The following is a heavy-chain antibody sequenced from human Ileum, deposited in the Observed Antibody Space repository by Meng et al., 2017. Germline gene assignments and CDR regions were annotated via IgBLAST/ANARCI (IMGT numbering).Heavy chain of an antibody. Sequence: ETLSLTCTVSGFSINTNYYWGWIRQPPGKGLEWIGNFHHSGTTNYNPSLKSRVTISVDTSKNQFSLKLNSVSAADTAVYYCTRASVWYSGGYWGQGTLVTVSS. CDR1: GFSINTNYY. D-gene: IGHD1-26*01. J-gene: IGHJ4*02. CDR2: FHHSGTT. V-gene: IGHV4-38-2*02. CDR3: TRASVWYSGGY.